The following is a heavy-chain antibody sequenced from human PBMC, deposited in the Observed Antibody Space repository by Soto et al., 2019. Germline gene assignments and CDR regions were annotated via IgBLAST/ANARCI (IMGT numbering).Heavy chain of an antibody. Sequence: GGSLRLPCAASGFTFSSYAMSWVRQAPGKGLEWVSAISGSGGSTYYADSVKGRFTISRDNSKNTLYLQMNSLRAEDTAVYYCAKDSVAVALYYYGMDVWGQGTTVTVSS. CDR3: AKDSVAVALYYYGMDV. V-gene: IGHV3-23*01. D-gene: IGHD6-19*01. CDR2: ISGSGGST. CDR1: GFTFSSYA. J-gene: IGHJ6*02.